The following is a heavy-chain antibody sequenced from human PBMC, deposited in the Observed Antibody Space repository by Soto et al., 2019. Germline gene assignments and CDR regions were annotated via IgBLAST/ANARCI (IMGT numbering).Heavy chain of an antibody. CDR1: GFTFSSYW. CDR3: ARDTPPPYYYGSGGFDP. Sequence: GGSLRLSCAASGFTFSSYWMHWVRQAPGKGLVWVSRINSDGSSTSYADSVKGRFTISRDNAKNTLYLQMNSLRAEDTAVYYCARDTPPPYYYGSGGFDPWGQGTLVTVSS. CDR2: INSDGSST. J-gene: IGHJ5*02. D-gene: IGHD3-10*01. V-gene: IGHV3-74*01.